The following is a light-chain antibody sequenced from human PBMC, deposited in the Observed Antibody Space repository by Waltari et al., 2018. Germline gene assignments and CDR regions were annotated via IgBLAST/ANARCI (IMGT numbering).Light chain of an antibody. V-gene: IGLV2-14*03. J-gene: IGLJ2*01. Sequence: QSALTQPAAMSGSPGQSITMSCTGTSADIGIYNYVSWYQHHPGEAPKLIIFDVTKRPSVISDRFSGSKSGNTASLTISGLQTEDEGHYYCSSHTTTSTLVFGGGTKLTVL. CDR1: SADIGIYNY. CDR3: SSHTTTSTLV. CDR2: DVT.